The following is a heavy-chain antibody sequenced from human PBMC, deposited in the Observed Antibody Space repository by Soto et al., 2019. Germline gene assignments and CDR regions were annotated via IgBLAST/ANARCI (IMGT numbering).Heavy chain of an antibody. CDR2: IYPGDSET. J-gene: IGHJ5*02. V-gene: IGHV5-51*01. CDR1: GYSFTNYW. CDR3: ATHVSASGTTLYPWFDP. Sequence: SLKISCKTSGYSFTNYWIGWVRQMPGKGLEWVGIIYPGDSETRYSPSFQGQVTISADKSINTAYLQWSSLKASDTAMYYCATHVSASGTTLYPWFDPWGQGTLVTVSS. D-gene: IGHD1-7*01.